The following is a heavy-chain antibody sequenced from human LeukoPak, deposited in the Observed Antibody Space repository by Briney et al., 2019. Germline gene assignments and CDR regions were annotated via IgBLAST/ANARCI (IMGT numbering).Heavy chain of an antibody. V-gene: IGHV4-30-4*01. CDR3: ARFFGLSGSFDY. Sequence: PSKTLSLTCTVSGGSISSGDYYWSWIRQPPGKGLEWIGYIYYSGSTYYNPSLKSRVTISVDTSKNQFSLKLSSVTAADTAVYYCARFFGLSGSFDYWGQGTLVTVSS. D-gene: IGHD3-16*02. CDR2: IYYSGST. J-gene: IGHJ4*02. CDR1: GGSISSGDYY.